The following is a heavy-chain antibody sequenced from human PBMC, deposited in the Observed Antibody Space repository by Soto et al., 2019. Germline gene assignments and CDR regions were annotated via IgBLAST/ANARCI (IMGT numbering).Heavy chain of an antibody. CDR2: LNAGSGST. J-gene: IGHJ4*02. CDR1: GYTFTSYA. D-gene: IGHD3-10*01. CDR3: GRGGIITMVRGVMILDY. V-gene: IGHV1-3*01. Sequence: GGSVKVSCKASGYTFTSYAMHCVRQAAGSRPEWMGWLNAGSGSTNYSQKFQGRVTITRDAFVRPAFLVLCRLSGGDTAVYYCGRGGIITMVRGVMILDYCGQGTLVTVSS.